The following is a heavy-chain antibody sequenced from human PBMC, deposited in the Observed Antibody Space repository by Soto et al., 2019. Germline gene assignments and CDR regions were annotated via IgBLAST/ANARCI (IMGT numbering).Heavy chain of an antibody. D-gene: IGHD3-10*01. CDR1: GYTFTTYE. V-gene: IGHV1-8*01. CDR3: SRVGGQLFGDHGMHV. CDR2: MSPSSGNT. Sequence: QVQLVQSGAEVQKPGASVTVSCKASGYTFTTYEINWVRQVPGQGLEWMGWMSPSSGNTGYVDQFRGRVTMTSNTSMATAYMELSSLRSEDTAVYYFSRVGGQLFGDHGMHVRGQGTTVTGSS. J-gene: IGHJ6*02.